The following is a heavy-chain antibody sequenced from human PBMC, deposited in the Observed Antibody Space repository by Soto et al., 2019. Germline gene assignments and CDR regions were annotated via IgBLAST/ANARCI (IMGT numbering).Heavy chain of an antibody. V-gene: IGHV3-30*18. CDR3: AKWPPYSD. CDR1: GFTFSRYG. D-gene: IGHD4-4*01. Sequence: GGSLRLSCAASGFTFSRYGMHWVRQAPGKGLEWVAVISHDGSNKWYGDSVRGRVTISRDNSKNTLYLQVDSLRPEDTAVYYCAKWPPYSDWGQGTLVTVSS. CDR2: ISHDGSNK. J-gene: IGHJ4*02.